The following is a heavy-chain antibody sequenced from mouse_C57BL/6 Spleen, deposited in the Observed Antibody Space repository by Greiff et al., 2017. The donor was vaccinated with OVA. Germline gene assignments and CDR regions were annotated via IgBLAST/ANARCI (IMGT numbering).Heavy chain of an antibody. J-gene: IGHJ3*01. CDR2: IHPSDSDT. CDR1: GYTFTSYW. D-gene: IGHD4-1*02. Sequence: QVQLKQPGAELVKPGASVKVSCKASGYTFTSYWMHWVKQRPGQGLEWIGRIHPSDSDTNYNQKFKGKATLTVDKSSSTAYMQLSSLTSEDSAVYYCAIFQLARGFAYWGQGTLVTVSA. CDR3: AIFQLARGFAY. V-gene: IGHV1-74*01.